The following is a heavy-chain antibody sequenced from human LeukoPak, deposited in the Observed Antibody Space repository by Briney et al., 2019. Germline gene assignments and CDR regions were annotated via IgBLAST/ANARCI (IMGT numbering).Heavy chain of an antibody. CDR1: GFNFSSYA. Sequence: GGSLRLSCSASGFNFSSYAMHWVRQAPGKGLEYVSGISINGGSTDYADSVKGRFTISRDNSKNTVYLQMSSLRAEDTAVYYCVKESRVVRGVIMDAFDMWGQGTMVTVSS. CDR2: ISINGGST. V-gene: IGHV3-64D*06. CDR3: VKESRVVRGVIMDAFDM. J-gene: IGHJ3*02. D-gene: IGHD3-10*01.